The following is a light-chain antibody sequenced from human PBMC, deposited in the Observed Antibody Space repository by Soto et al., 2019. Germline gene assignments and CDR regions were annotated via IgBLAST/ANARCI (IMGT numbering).Light chain of an antibody. CDR1: QSVSSN. CDR3: QQRSSWPLT. CDR2: GAS. Sequence: EIVMTQSPATLSVSPGERATLSCRASQSVSSNLAWYQQKPGQAPRLLIYGASTRATGIPARFSGSGSGTDFTLTISTLEPEDFAVYYCQQRSSWPLTFGGGTKVDIK. V-gene: IGKV3-15*01. J-gene: IGKJ4*01.